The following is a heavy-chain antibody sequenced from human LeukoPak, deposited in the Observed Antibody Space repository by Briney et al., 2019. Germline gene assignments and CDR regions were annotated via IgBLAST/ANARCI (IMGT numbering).Heavy chain of an antibody. Sequence: SETLSLTCTVSGGSISSHYWTWIRQPPGKGLEWIAYIPSSGSTNYNPSLKSRVTISADTSKNQFSLKLSSVTAADTAVYYCARQGGSYTFDYWGQGTLVTVSS. V-gene: IGHV4-59*08. CDR3: ARQGGSYTFDY. CDR2: IPSSGST. CDR1: GGSISSHY. D-gene: IGHD1-26*01. J-gene: IGHJ4*02.